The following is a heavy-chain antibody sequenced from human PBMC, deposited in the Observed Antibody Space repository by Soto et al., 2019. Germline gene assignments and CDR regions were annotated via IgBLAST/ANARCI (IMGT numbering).Heavy chain of an antibody. V-gene: IGHV4-4*02. J-gene: IGHJ4*02. CDR2: VFHTGTT. CDR3: ARSAGWYAVHS. D-gene: IGHD6-19*01. Sequence: QVQLQESGPGLVKPSGTLSLTCAVSGDSVSSPYWWCWVRQPPGKGLEWIGEVFHTGTTSYNPSLRSRVTISMDKSNNQFSLPLSSVTAADTAVYYCARSAGWYAVHSWGPGTLVVVSS. CDR1: GDSVSSPYW.